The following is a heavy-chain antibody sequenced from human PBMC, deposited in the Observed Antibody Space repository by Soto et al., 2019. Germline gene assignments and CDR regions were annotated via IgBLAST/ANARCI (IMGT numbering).Heavy chain of an antibody. J-gene: IGHJ6*02. CDR2: IYYSGST. Sequence: SETLSLTCTVSGGSVSSGSYYWSWIRQPPGKGLEWIGYIYYSGSTNYNPSLKSRVTISVDTSKNQFSLKLSSVTAADTAVYYCARRSYYYGMDVWGQGTTVTVS. CDR3: ARRSYYYGMDV. V-gene: IGHV4-61*01. CDR1: GGSVSSGSYY.